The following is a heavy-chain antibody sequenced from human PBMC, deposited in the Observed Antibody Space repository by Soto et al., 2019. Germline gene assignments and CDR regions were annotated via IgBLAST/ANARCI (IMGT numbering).Heavy chain of an antibody. CDR3: AKDDGYSSSWSLFDY. CDR1: GFTFSSYA. J-gene: IGHJ4*02. V-gene: IGHV3-23*01. Sequence: LRLSCAASGFTFSSYAMSWVRQAPGKGLEWVSAISGSGGSTYYADSVKGRFTISRDNSKNTLYLQMNSLRAEDTAVYYCAKDDGYSSSWSLFDYWGQGTLVTVSS. CDR2: ISGSGGST. D-gene: IGHD6-13*01.